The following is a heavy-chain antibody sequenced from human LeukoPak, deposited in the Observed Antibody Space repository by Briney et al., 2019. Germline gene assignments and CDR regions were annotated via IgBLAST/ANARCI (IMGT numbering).Heavy chain of an antibody. D-gene: IGHD1-14*01. CDR2: IYTSGST. Sequence: PSETLSLTCTVSGGSISSYYWSWIRPPPGEGLEWIGYIYTSGSTNYNPSLKSRVTISVDTSKNQFSLKLSSVTAADTAVYYCARHALTLQNVDNRGQGTLVTVSS. CDR1: GGSISSYY. J-gene: IGHJ4*02. V-gene: IGHV4-4*09. CDR3: ARHALTLQNVDN.